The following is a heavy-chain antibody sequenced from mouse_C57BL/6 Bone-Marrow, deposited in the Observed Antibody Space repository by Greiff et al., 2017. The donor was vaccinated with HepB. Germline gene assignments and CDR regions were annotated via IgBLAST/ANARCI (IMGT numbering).Heavy chain of an antibody. V-gene: IGHV14-2*01. D-gene: IGHD5-5*01. CDR2: IDPEDGET. Sequence: EVQLQESGAELVKPGASVKLSCTASGFNFNDYYMHWVKQRPEQGLEWIGRIDPEDGETKYAPKFQGKATITADTSSNTAYLQLSSLTSEDTAVYYCASGHFLRNYFDYWGQGTTLTVSS. J-gene: IGHJ2*01. CDR3: ASGHFLRNYFDY. CDR1: GFNFNDYY.